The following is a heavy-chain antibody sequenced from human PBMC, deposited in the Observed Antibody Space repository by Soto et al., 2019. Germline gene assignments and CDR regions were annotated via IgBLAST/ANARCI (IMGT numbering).Heavy chain of an antibody. CDR1: GFSLATSEVG. CDR3: AHRVGLQGNWNGDYFDF. V-gene: IGHV2-5*02. J-gene: IGHJ4*02. D-gene: IGHD1-1*01. CDR2: IYWDDDK. Sequence: QVTLEESGPTRVKPTQTLTLTCTFSGFSLATSEVGVGWVRQPPGKALERLALIYWDDDKRYSPSLRSRLTVTKDTSRNQVVLTMTNMDPVDTATYYCAHRVGLQGNWNGDYFDFWGQGALVTVSS.